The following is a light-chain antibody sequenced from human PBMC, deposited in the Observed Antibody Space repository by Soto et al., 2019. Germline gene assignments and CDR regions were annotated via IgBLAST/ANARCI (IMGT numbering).Light chain of an antibody. Sequence: QSVLTHRPSASGIPGQSVTISCSGSSSNIGSNTGNWYQQLPGTAPKLLIYSNNQRPSGVPDRFSGSKSGTSASLAISGLQSEDEADYYCAAWDDSLNGYVFGTGTKVTGL. CDR2: SNN. CDR3: AAWDDSLNGYV. J-gene: IGLJ1*01. CDR1: SSNIGSNT. V-gene: IGLV1-44*01.